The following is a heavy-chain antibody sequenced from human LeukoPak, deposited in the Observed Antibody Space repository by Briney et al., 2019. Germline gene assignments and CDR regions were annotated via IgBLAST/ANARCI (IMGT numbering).Heavy chain of an antibody. V-gene: IGHV3-21*01. CDR2: ISTSSSYI. D-gene: IGHD3-22*01. Sequence: GGSLRLSCVASGFTFSSYSMHWVRQAPGKGLEWVSSISTSSSYIYYGDSVKGRFTISRDNAKKSLYVQMNSLRAEDTAVYYCASSRYDSSGYYGIIAYWGQGTLVTVSS. J-gene: IGHJ4*02. CDR3: ASSRYDSSGYYGIIAY. CDR1: GFTFSSYS.